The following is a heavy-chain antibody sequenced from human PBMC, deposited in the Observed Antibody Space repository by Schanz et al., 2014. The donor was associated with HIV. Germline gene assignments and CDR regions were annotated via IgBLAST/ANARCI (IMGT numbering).Heavy chain of an antibody. V-gene: IGHV3-53*01. J-gene: IGHJ4*02. CDR2: IYSGGNT. CDR3: ARDPGRDEGIDY. D-gene: IGHD3-10*01. Sequence: EVQLVESGGGLIQPGGSLRLSCAASGFTVSNNYMSWVRQAPGKGLECVSVIYSGGNTYYADSVKGRFTISRDNAKNSLYLQMNSLRAEDTAVYYCARDPGRDEGIDYWGQGTLVTVSS. CDR1: GFTVSNNY.